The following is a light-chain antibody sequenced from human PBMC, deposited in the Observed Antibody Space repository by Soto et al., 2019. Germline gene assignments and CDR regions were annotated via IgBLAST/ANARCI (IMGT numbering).Light chain of an antibody. CDR3: QHYNSYPFT. CDR2: DAS. CDR1: QSISSY. V-gene: IGKV1-5*01. Sequence: DIQMTQSPSSLSASVGDRVTITCRASQSISSYLNWYQQKPGKAPKLLIYDASTLQSGVPSRFSGSGSGTEFTLTISSLQPDDFATYYCQHYNSYPFTFGQGTRLEIK. J-gene: IGKJ5*01.